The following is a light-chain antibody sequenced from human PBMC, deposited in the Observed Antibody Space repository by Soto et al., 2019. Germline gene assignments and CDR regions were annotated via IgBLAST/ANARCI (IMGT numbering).Light chain of an antibody. V-gene: IGLV2-14*01. J-gene: IGLJ2*01. CDR3: SSYTSSVS. CDR1: SSDVGGYNY. CDR2: DVN. Sequence: QSALTQPASVSGSPGQSITISCTGTSSDVGGYNYVSWYQQHPGKAPKLMIYDVNTRPSGVSNRFSGSKSVNTASLTITGLQADDEAGYYCSSYTSSVSFGGGTQLTVL.